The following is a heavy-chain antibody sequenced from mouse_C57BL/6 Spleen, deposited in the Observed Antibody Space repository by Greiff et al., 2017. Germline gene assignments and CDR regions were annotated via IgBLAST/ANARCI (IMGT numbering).Heavy chain of an antibody. Sequence: VQLQQSGPELVKPGASVKISCKASGYAFSSSWMNWVKQRPGKGLEWIGRIYPGDGDTNYNGKFKGKATLTADKSSSTAYMQLSSLTSEDSAVYFCARIDAVGGFDYWGQGTTLTVSS. CDR1: GYAFSSSW. CDR3: ARIDAVGGFDY. V-gene: IGHV1-82*01. J-gene: IGHJ2*01. D-gene: IGHD2-3*01. CDR2: IYPGDGDT.